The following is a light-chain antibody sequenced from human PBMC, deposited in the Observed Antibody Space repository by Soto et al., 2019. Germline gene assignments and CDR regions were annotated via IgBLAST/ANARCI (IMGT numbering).Light chain of an antibody. CDR1: QSISSY. CDR3: QQRSNWPT. Sequence: IVLTQSPATLSLSPGERATLSCRASQSISSYLAWYQQKPGQAPRLLIYDAFNRATGIPARFSGSGSGTDFTLTISSLEPEDFAVYYCQQRSNWPTFGQGTRLEIK. J-gene: IGKJ5*01. V-gene: IGKV3-11*01. CDR2: DAF.